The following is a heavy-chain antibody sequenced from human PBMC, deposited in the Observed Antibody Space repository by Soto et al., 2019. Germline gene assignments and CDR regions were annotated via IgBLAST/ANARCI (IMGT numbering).Heavy chain of an antibody. CDR1: GFTFSDYS. CDR3: ARVESRIASRSGY. V-gene: IGHV3-48*01. D-gene: IGHD3-3*02. CDR2: ISSSSNAI. J-gene: IGHJ4*02. Sequence: GSLRLSCAASGFTFSDYSMNWVRQAPGKGLEWVSYISSSSNAIYYADSVKGRFTISRDNAKNSLYLQMNSLRAEDTAVYYCARVESRIASRSGYWGQGTLVTVSS.